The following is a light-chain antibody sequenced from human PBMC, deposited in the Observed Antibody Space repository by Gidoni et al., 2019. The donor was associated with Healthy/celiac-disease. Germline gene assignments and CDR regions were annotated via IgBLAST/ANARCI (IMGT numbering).Light chain of an antibody. CDR1: QSISSY. V-gene: IGKV1-39*01. J-gene: IGKJ1*01. CDR2: AAS. CDR3: QQRYSTPPWT. Sequence: DIQRTQCPSSLSASVGDRVTITCRASQSISSYLNWYQQKPGKAPQLLIYAASSLQSGVPSRFSGSVSWTAFTLTISSLQPEDFATYYCQQRYSTPPWTFGQGTKVEIK.